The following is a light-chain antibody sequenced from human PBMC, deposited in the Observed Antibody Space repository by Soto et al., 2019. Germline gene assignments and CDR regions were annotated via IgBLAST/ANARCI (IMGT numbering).Light chain of an antibody. J-gene: IGLJ1*01. V-gene: IGLV2-14*03. CDR2: DVS. Sequence: QSVLTQPASVSGSPGQSITISCTGTSSDVGGYNYVSWYQHHPGKAPKLLIYDVSNRPSGVSIRFSASKSDNTASLTISGLQPEDEADYHCSSYTTSNTRQIVFGTGTKVTVL. CDR3: SSYTTSNTRQIV. CDR1: SSDVGGYNY.